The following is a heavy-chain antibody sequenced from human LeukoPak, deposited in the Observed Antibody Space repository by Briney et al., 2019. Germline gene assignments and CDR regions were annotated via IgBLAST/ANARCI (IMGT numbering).Heavy chain of an antibody. D-gene: IGHD2-2*02. V-gene: IGHV3-53*01. CDR3: ARDEGRRDIVVVPAAIDY. CDR2: IYSGGTI. CDR1: GFTVSSNY. J-gene: IGHJ4*02. Sequence: PGGSLRLSCAASGFTVSSNYMSWVRQAPGKGLEWVSIIYSGGTIHYLDSVNGRFTISTDNVKNSLYLQMDSLRAEDTAVYYCARDEGRRDIVVVPAAIDYWGQGTLVTVSS.